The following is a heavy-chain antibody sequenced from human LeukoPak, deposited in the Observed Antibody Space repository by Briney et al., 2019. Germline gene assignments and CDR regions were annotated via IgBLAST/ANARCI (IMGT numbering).Heavy chain of an antibody. V-gene: IGHV4-4*07. D-gene: IGHD3-10*01. J-gene: IGHJ6*02. Sequence: PSETLSLTCTVSGASISTYYWSWIRQPAGRGLEWIGHIYTSGTTNYNPSLKSRLIMSLDTSRRQISLKLSSVTAADTAVYYCARDLLRFGNGLDVWGQGTTV. CDR2: IYTSGTT. CDR3: ARDLLRFGNGLDV. CDR1: GASISTYY.